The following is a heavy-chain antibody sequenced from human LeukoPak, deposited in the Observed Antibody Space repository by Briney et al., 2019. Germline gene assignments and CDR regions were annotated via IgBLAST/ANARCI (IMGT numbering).Heavy chain of an antibody. Sequence: RTSETLSLTCTVSGGSVSDTGYFWGWIRQPPGKGLEWIGSIYYSGSTYYNASLKSRITISVDTSKNQLSLKLGSVTAADTAVYYCARQTFDWSAILNRYFDYWGQGALVTVSS. CDR1: GGSVSDTGYF. V-gene: IGHV4-39*01. CDR2: IYYSGST. D-gene: IGHD3-9*01. J-gene: IGHJ4*02. CDR3: ARQTFDWSAILNRYFDY.